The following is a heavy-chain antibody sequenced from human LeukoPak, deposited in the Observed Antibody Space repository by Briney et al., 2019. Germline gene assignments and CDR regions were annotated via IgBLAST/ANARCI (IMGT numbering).Heavy chain of an antibody. V-gene: IGHV3-23*01. D-gene: IGHD4-17*01. J-gene: IGHJ4*02. CDR1: GLTFSSYA. Sequence: PGGSLSLSCEASGLTFSSYAMTWLRQAPGQGLELVSEISGSGGSTYYADSVKGRFTVSRDNSKTTLYLQMHRLRADDTAIYYCAKGGVLYGDYPTGNSWGQGIRVTVSS. CDR2: ISGSGGST. CDR3: AKGGVLYGDYPTGNS.